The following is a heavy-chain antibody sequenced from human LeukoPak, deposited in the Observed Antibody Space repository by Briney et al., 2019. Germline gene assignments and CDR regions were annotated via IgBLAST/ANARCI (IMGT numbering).Heavy chain of an antibody. CDR1: GFTFGDYW. J-gene: IGHJ3*02. Sequence: GGCLRLSCEASGFTFGDYWMTWVRQAPGKGLEGVANIKQDGSENYYVDSVKGRFTIPRDNAKNSLYLQMNSLRAEDTAVYYCATYWRHFDWLLSDIWGLGTMVTVSS. V-gene: IGHV3-7*05. D-gene: IGHD3-9*01. CDR2: IKQDGSEN. CDR3: ATYWRHFDWLLSDI.